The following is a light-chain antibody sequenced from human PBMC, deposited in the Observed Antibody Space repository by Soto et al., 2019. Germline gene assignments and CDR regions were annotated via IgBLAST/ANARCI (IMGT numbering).Light chain of an antibody. CDR1: QSVDSN. J-gene: IGKJ1*01. V-gene: IGKV3-20*01. CDR3: QHYGQT. Sequence: TQSPATLSVSPGESANLSCRASQSVDSNLAWYQQKPGQAPRLLIYGASSRATGVPDRFSGGGSGTDFTLTISRLEPEDLAVYYCQHYGQTFGPGTKVDIK. CDR2: GAS.